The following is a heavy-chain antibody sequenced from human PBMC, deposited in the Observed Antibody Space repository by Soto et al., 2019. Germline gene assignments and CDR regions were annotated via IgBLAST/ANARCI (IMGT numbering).Heavy chain of an antibody. CDR3: ARDSKARLRPGWFDP. V-gene: IGHV4-31*03. D-gene: IGHD5-18*01. J-gene: IGHJ5*02. CDR1: GGSISSGGYY. CDR2: IYYSGST. Sequence: SETLSLTCTVSGGSISSGGYYWSWIRQHPGKGLEWIGYIYYSGSTYYNPSLKSRVTISVDTSKNQFSLKLSSVTAADTAVYYCARDSKARLRPGWFDPWGQGTLVTVSS.